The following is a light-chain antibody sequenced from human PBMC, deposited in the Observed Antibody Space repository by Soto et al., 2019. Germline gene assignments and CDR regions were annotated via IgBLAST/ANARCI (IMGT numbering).Light chain of an antibody. CDR2: DTS. Sequence: QAVVTQEPSLTVTPGGTVTLTCGSSTGPVTSSHYPYWFQQKPGQAPRTLIFDTSNKLSWTPARFSGSLLGGKAALSLTGAQPEDEADYYCLLCYSEMRLFGGGTKLTVL. CDR3: LLCYSEMRL. CDR1: TGPVTSSHY. J-gene: IGLJ2*01. V-gene: IGLV7-46*01.